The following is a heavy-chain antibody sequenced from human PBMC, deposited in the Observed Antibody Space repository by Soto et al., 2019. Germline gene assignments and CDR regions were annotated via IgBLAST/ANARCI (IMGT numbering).Heavy chain of an antibody. V-gene: IGHV1-69*04. CDR1: GDTFSFYS. D-gene: IGHD3-10*01. CDR2: VNPILSMS. Sequence: QVQLVQSGAEVKRPGSSVKVSCKASGDTFSFYSINWVRQAPGLGLEWMGRVNPILSMSNYAQRFQGRVTMTADKSTSTAYMELSGLRSEDTAMYYCATSYGSGDWALDYWGQGALVTVSS. CDR3: ATSYGSGDWALDY. J-gene: IGHJ4*02.